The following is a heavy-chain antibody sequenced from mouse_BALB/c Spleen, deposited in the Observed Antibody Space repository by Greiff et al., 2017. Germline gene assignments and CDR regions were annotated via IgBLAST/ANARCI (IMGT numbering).Heavy chain of an antibody. CDR3: ARASTMITTGYFDY. CDR1: GFTFTDYY. D-gene: IGHD2-4*01. Sequence: EVQRVESGGGLVQPGGSLRLSCATSGFTFTDYYMSWVRQPPGKALEWLGFIRNKANGYTTEYSASVKGRFTISRDNSQSILYLQMNTLRAEDSATYYCARASTMITTGYFDYWGQGTTLTVSS. CDR2: IRNKANGYTT. J-gene: IGHJ2*01. V-gene: IGHV7-3*02.